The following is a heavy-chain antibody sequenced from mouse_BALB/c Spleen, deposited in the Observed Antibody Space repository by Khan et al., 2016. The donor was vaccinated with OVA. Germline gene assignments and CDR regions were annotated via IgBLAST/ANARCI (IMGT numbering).Heavy chain of an antibody. CDR1: GYSITSDYA. V-gene: IGHV3-2*02. J-gene: IGHJ4*01. D-gene: IGHD2-3*01. CDR3: ARDGSRYNYAMDY. Sequence: EGQLQESGPGLVKPSQSLSLTCTVTGYSITSDYAWNWIRQFPGNKLEWMGYISSSGSTNYNPALKSRISITRDTSKNQFFLQLNSVTTEDTATYYCARDGSRYNYAMDYWGQGTSVTVSS. CDR2: ISSSGST.